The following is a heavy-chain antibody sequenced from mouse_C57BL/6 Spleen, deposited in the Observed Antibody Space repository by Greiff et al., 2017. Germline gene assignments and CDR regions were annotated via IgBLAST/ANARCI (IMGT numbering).Heavy chain of an antibody. CDR2: ISGGGGNT. V-gene: IGHV5-9*01. CDR3: ARGADGDY. J-gene: IGHJ2*01. Sequence: EVQLVESGGGLVKPGGSLKLSCTASGFTFSSYTMSWVRQTPEKRLEWVATISGGGGNTYYPDSVKGRFTISRDNAKNTLYLQMSSLRSEDTALYYCARGADGDYWGQGTTLTVSS. CDR1: GFTFSSYT. D-gene: IGHD2-3*01.